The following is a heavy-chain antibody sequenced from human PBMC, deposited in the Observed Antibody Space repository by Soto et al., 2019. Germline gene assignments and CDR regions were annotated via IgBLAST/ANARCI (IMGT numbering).Heavy chain of an antibody. CDR1: GGSVSAPDW. CDR2: VHISGHS. D-gene: IGHD2-15*01. V-gene: IGHV4-4*02. CDR3: ARVRQGSSAKNCYFDP. Sequence: SETLSLTCTLSGGSVSAPDWCNWGRHSPDKGLEWIAEVHISGHSNYNPSLRSRVSVSIDSSKNQFYLNLNSATAADTAIYYCARVRQGSSAKNCYFDPWRQGTQVTVSS. J-gene: IGHJ5*01.